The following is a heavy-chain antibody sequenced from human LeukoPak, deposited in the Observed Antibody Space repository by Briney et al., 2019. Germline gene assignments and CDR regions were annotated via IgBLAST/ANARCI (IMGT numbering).Heavy chain of an antibody. CDR3: MRDHCRGYNCPSFDY. J-gene: IGHJ4*02. V-gene: IGHV1-18*04. Sequence: GASVKVSCKPSGYTVTSCGISWVRQAPAQGLEWMGWSGAYNGDTNYAQKFQGRVTMTTDTSTSTAYMELMSLISDDTAVYYCMRDHCRGYNCPSFDYWGQGTLVTVSS. CDR2: SGAYNGDT. CDR1: GYTVTSCG. D-gene: IGHD3-22*01.